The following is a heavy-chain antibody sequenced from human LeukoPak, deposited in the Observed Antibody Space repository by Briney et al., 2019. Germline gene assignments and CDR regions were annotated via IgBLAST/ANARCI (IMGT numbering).Heavy chain of an antibody. D-gene: IGHD2-2*01. CDR1: GGSFSGYY. V-gene: IGHV4-34*01. Sequence: SETLSLTCAVYGGSFSGYYWSWIRQPAGKGLEWIGEINHSGSTNYNPSLKSRVTISVDTSKNQSSLKLSSVTAADTAVYYCARGRRQGYCSSTSCPSLFDYWGQGTLVTVSS. J-gene: IGHJ4*02. CDR2: INHSGST. CDR3: ARGRRQGYCSSTSCPSLFDY.